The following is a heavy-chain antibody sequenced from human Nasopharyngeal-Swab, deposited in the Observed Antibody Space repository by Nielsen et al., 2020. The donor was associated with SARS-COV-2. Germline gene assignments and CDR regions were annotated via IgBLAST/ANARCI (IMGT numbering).Heavy chain of an antibody. CDR1: GFTFSSYG. CDR2: ISGSGDNT. V-gene: IGHV3-23*01. Sequence: GGSLRLSCAASGFTFSSYGMSWVRQAPGKGLGWVSAISGSGDNTYYADSVKGRFTISRDNSKNTLYLQMNSLRVEDTAVYYCATNSSSWGGFDYWGQGTLVTVSS. D-gene: IGHD6-13*01. CDR3: ATNSSSWGGFDY. J-gene: IGHJ4*02.